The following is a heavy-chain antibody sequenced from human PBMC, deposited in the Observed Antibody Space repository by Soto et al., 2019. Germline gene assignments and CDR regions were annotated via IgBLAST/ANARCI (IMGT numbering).Heavy chain of an antibody. Sequence: PSQTLSLTCAISGDSVSSNSAAWNWIRQSPSRGLEWLGRTYYRSKWYNDYAVSVKSRITINPDTSKNQFSLQLNSVTPEDTAVYYCARDITEGREYYYYYYGMDVWGQRTKVTVSS. CDR2: TYYRSKWYN. V-gene: IGHV6-1*01. CDR3: ARDITEGREYYYYYYGMDV. D-gene: IGHD3-10*01. J-gene: IGHJ6*02. CDR1: GDSVSSNSAA.